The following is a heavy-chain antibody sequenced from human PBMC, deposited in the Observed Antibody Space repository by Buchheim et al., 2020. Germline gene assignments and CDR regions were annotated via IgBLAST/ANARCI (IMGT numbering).Heavy chain of an antibody. CDR2: IWYDGSNK. D-gene: IGHD6-13*01. Sequence: QVQLVESGGGVVQPGRSLRLSCAASGFTFSSYGMHWARQAPGKGLEWVAVIWYDGSNKYYADSVKGRFTISRDNSKNTLYLQMNSLRAEDTAVYYCARDRGYSSSWYYYYGMDVWGQGTT. CDR1: GFTFSSYG. J-gene: IGHJ6*02. V-gene: IGHV3-33*01. CDR3: ARDRGYSSSWYYYYGMDV.